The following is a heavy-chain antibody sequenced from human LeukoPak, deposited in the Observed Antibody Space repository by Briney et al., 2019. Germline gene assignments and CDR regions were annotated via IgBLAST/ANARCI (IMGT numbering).Heavy chain of an antibody. CDR2: INHSGST. Sequence: PSETLSLTCTVSGGSISSDDYYWSWIRQPPGKGLEWIGEINHSGSTNYNPSLKSRVTISVDTSKNQFSLKLSSVTAADTAVYYCARMTTDWYFDLWGRGTLVTVSS. V-gene: IGHV4-34*01. CDR1: GGSISSDDYY. D-gene: IGHD4-11*01. J-gene: IGHJ2*01. CDR3: ARMTTDWYFDL.